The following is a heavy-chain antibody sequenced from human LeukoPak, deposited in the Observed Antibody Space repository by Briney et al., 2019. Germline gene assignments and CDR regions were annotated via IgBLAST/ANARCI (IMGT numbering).Heavy chain of an antibody. CDR3: ASYHYFASGFFYNGIDH. Sequence: PSETLSPTCAVYGGSFSGYYWSWIRQPPGKGLEWIGEINHSGSTNYNPSLKGRVTISLDTSKNQFSLRLSSVAAADTALYYCASYHYFASGFFYNGIDHWGQGTLVTVSS. V-gene: IGHV4-34*01. CDR1: GGSFSGYY. J-gene: IGHJ4*02. D-gene: IGHD3-10*01. CDR2: INHSGST.